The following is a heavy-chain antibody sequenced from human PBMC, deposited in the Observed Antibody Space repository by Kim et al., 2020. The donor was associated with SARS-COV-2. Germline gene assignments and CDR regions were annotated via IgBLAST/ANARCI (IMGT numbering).Heavy chain of an antibody. CDR3: ASGPIGGGMDV. V-gene: IGHV3-21*01. CDR2: ISGDSRFI. Sequence: GGSLRLSCSASGFFLSTDSMHWVRQAPGKGLEWVSSISGDSRFIFYADSVRGRLTVSRDNAKKSLYLQMDRLRVEDTSVYYCASGPIGGGMDVWGQGTKVVVPS. CDR1: GFFLSTDS. J-gene: IGHJ6*02.